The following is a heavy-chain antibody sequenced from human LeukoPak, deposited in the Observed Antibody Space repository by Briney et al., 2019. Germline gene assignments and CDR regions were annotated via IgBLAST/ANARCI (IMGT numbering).Heavy chain of an antibody. CDR3: AREGYSSGYYR. CDR1: GGSISSSSYY. V-gene: IGHV4-39*07. CDR2: IYYSGST. D-gene: IGHD3-22*01. Sequence: SETLSLTCTVSGGSISSSSYYWGWIRQPPGKGLEWIGSIYYSGSTYYNPSLKSRVTISVDTSKNQFSLKLSSVTAADTAVYYCAREGYSSGYYRWGQGTLVTVSS. J-gene: IGHJ4*02.